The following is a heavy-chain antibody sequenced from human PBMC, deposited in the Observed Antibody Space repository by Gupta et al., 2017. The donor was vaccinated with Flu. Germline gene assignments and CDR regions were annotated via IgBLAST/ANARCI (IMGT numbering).Heavy chain of an antibody. CDR3: ARALTPYCSSTSCSYYYGMDV. CDR2: ISSSSSYI. D-gene: IGHD2-2*01. V-gene: IGHV3-21*01. J-gene: IGHJ6*02. CDR1: GFTFSSYS. Sequence: EVQLVESGGGLVKPGGSLRLSCAASGFTFSSYSMNWVRQAPGKGLEWVSSISSSSSYIYYADSVKGRFTISRDNAKSSLYLQMNSLRAEDTAVYYCARALTPYCSSTSCSYYYGMDVWGQGTTVTVSS.